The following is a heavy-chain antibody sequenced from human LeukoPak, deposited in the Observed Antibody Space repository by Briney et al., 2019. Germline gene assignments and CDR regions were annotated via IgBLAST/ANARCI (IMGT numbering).Heavy chain of an antibody. CDR1: GFTFSDHY. CDR2: IRDKANRYST. CDR3: ARKRDFDY. V-gene: IGHV3-72*01. J-gene: IGHJ4*02. Sequence: GGSLRLSCAASGFTFSDHYMDWVRQAPGKGLEWVARIRDKANRYSTEYAASVKDRFTISRDDSANSLYLQMNSLRAEDTAVYYCARKRDFDYWGQGTLVTVSS.